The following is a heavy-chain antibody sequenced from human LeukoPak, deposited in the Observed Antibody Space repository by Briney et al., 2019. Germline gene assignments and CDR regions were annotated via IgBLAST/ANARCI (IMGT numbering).Heavy chain of an antibody. J-gene: IGHJ4*02. CDR3: ARGGGHIVVVTFPDY. V-gene: IGHV3-48*04. D-gene: IGHD3-22*01. CDR1: GFTFSSYS. Sequence: AGGSLRLSCAASGFTFSSYSMNWVRQAPGKGLEWVSYISSSSSTIYYADSVKGRFTISRDNAKNSLYLQMNSLRAEDTAVYYCARGGGHIVVVTFPDYWGQGTLVTVSS. CDR2: ISSSSSTI.